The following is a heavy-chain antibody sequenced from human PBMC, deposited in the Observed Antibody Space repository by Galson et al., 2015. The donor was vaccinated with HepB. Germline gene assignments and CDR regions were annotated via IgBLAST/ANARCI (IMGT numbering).Heavy chain of an antibody. CDR2: ISGSGGST. CDR3: AKAATLIAALTH. Sequence: SLRLSCAGSGFSFSSDAMSWVRQAPGKGLEWVSSISGSGGSTYYADPVKGRFTISRDNSKNTLYLQMNSLRAEDTAVYYCAKAATLIAALTHWGQETLVTVSS. V-gene: IGHV3-23*01. D-gene: IGHD6-6*01. CDR1: GFSFSSDA. J-gene: IGHJ4*02.